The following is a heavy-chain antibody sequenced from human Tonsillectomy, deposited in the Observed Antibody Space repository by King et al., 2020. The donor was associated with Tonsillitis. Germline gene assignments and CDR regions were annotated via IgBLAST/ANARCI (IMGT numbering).Heavy chain of an antibody. CDR2: ISGGGDRT. V-gene: IGHV3-23*04. CDR1: GSTFSSYT. J-gene: IGHJ4*02. CDR3: TKDLGSAYDDY. Sequence: VQLVESGGGLVQPGGSLRLSCAASGSTFSSYTMIWVRQSTGKGLEWVSAISGGGDRTYYADSVKGRFTISRDNSKNTLYLQMNSLRAEDIALYYCTKDLGSAYDDYWGQGTLVTASS. D-gene: IGHD5-12*01.